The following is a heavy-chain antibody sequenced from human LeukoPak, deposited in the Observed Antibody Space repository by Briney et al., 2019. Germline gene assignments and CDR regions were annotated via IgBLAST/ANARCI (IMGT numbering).Heavy chain of an antibody. J-gene: IGHJ5*02. D-gene: IGHD7-27*01. CDR2: IWYDGSNK. CDR1: GFAFSSFG. Sequence: GGSLRLSCAASGFAFSSFGMHWVRQAPGKGLEWVAVIWYDGSNKYYADSVKGRFSISRDNAKNSLYLQMNSLRAEDTAVYYCARMGTLNWFDPWGQGTLVTVSS. V-gene: IGHV3-33*01. CDR3: ARMGTLNWFDP.